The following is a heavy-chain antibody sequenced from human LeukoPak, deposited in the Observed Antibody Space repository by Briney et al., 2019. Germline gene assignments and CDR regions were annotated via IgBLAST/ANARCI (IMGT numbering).Heavy chain of an antibody. CDR2: IYHSGST. CDR1: GYSISSGSY. D-gene: IGHD6-6*01. V-gene: IGHV4-38-2*01. CDR3: ARLLPDSSSCFDY. J-gene: IGHJ4*02. Sequence: PSETLSLTCAVSGYSISSGSYWGWIRQPPGKGLEWIGSIYHSGSTYYNPSLKSRVTISVDTSKNQFSLKLSSVTAADTAVYYCARLLPDSSSCFDYWGQGTLVTVSP.